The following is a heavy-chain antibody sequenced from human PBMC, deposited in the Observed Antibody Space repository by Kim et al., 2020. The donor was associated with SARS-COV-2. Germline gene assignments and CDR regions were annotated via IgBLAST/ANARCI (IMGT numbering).Heavy chain of an antibody. V-gene: IGHV3-48*02. J-gene: IGHJ5*02. CDR1: GFTFSSYS. D-gene: IGHD6-13*01. Sequence: GGSLRLSCAASGFTFSSYSMNWVRQAPGKGLEWVSYISSSSSTIYYADSVKGRFTISRDNAKNSLYLQMNSLRDEDTAVYYCARDQLLWYSSSWYHGSEVWFDPWGQGTLVTVSS. CDR2: ISSSSSTI. CDR3: ARDQLLWYSSSWYHGSEVWFDP.